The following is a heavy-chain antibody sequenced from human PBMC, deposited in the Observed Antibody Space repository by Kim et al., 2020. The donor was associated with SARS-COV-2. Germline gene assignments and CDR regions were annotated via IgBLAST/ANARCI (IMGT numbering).Heavy chain of an antibody. CDR1: GFTFSSYG. CDR3: AKEWSQGFGELLGFDI. V-gene: IGHV3-30*18. D-gene: IGHD3-10*01. Sequence: GGSLRLSCAASGFTFSSYGMHWVRQAPGKGLEWVAVISYDGSNKYYADSVKGRFTISRDNSKNTLYLQMNSLRAEDTAVYYCAKEWSQGFGELLGFDIWGQGTMVTVSS. J-gene: IGHJ3*02. CDR2: ISYDGSNK.